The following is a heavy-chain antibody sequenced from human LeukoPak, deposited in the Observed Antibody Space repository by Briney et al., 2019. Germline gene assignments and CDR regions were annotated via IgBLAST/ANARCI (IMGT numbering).Heavy chain of an antibody. CDR3: ARGQWELLRYNYIDV. D-gene: IGHD1-26*01. CDR2: IDTRGST. CDR1: GGSITSFY. J-gene: IGHJ6*03. V-gene: IGHV4-4*07. Sequence: PSETLSLTCTVSGGSITSFYWNWIRQPAGKGLGWIGRIDTRGSTNYNPSLKSRVTMSVDTSKNQFSLRLSSVTAADTAVYYCARGQWELLRYNYIDVWGKGTTVTVSS.